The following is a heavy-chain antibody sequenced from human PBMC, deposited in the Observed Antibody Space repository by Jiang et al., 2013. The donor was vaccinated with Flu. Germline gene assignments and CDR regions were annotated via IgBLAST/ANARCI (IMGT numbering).Heavy chain of an antibody. Sequence: MHWVRQAPGKGLEWVAVISYDGSNKYYADSVKGRFTISRDNSKNTLYLQMNSLRAEDTAVYYCAREGGGYCTNGVCYSDYFDYWGQGTLVTVSS. D-gene: IGHD2-8*01. V-gene: IGHV3-33*05. CDR3: AREGGGYCTNGVCYSDYFDY. CDR2: ISYDGSNK. J-gene: IGHJ4*02.